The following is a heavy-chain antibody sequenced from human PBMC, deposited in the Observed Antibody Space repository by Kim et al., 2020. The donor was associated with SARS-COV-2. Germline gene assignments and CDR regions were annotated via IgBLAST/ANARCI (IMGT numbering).Heavy chain of an antibody. D-gene: IGHD3-10*01. J-gene: IGHJ3*02. CDR3: MIYYPRAFDI. Sequence: GGSLRLSCTASGFTFGDYAMSWFRQAPGKGLEWVGFIRSKAYGGTTEYAASVKGRFTISRDDSKSIAYLQMNSLKTEDTAVYYCMIYYPRAFDIWGQGTMVTVSS. V-gene: IGHV3-49*03. CDR2: IRSKAYGGTT. CDR1: GFTFGDYA.